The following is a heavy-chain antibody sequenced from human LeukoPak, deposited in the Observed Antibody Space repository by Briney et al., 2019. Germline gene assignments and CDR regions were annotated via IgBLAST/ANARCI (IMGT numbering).Heavy chain of an antibody. V-gene: IGHV3-21*01. CDR3: ARDDYGDSHFDY. CDR1: GFNFGSYT. Sequence: KTGGSLRLSCAASGFNFGSYTINWVRQAPGKGLEWVSSVSNTNTYYADSVKGRFTISRDNAKNSVLLQMSSLGDEDTALYFCARDDYGDSHFDYWGQGILVTVSS. J-gene: IGHJ4*01. D-gene: IGHD4-17*01. CDR2: VSNTNT.